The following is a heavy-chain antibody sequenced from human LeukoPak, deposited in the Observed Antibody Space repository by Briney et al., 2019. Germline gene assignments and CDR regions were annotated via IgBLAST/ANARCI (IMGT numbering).Heavy chain of an antibody. V-gene: IGHV4-39*01. Sequence: SETLSLTCTVSSGSISSSSYYWGWIRQPPGKGLEYIGCLYYTGSTYYNPSLKSRVALSVGTSKNQISLKLSSVTAADTTVYYCVRLRVASSSGWIDYWGQGTLVTGSS. CDR3: VRLRVASSSGWIDY. CDR1: SGSISSSSYY. D-gene: IGHD6-19*01. J-gene: IGHJ4*02. CDR2: LYYTGST.